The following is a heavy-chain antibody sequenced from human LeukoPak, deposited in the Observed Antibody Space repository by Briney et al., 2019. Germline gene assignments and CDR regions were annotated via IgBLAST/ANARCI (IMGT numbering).Heavy chain of an antibody. J-gene: IGHJ4*02. CDR1: GYSFTIYS. CDR3: AREPYSSSFDF. CDR2: ITPSGGST. D-gene: IGHD6-13*01. Sequence: GASVKVSCKASGYSFTIYSIHWVRQAPGQGPEWMGRITPSGGSTTYAQRFQGRVTMTRDTSTSTVYMDLSSLRSDDTAVYYCAREPYSSSFDFWGRGTLVTVSS. V-gene: IGHV1-46*01.